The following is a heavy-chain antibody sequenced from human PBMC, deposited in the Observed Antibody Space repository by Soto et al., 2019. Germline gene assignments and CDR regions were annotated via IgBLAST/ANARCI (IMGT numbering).Heavy chain of an antibody. CDR2: IYDSGST. CDR3: ARGSTLLNY. Sequence: SETLSLTCTVSGGSITSYYWTWIRQPPGKGLEWIGYIYDSGSTNYNPTLKSRVTISVDTSKNQFSLKLTSVTAADTAVYYCARGSTLLNYWGQGALVTVSS. V-gene: IGHV4-59*01. D-gene: IGHD2-2*01. J-gene: IGHJ4*02. CDR1: GGSITSYY.